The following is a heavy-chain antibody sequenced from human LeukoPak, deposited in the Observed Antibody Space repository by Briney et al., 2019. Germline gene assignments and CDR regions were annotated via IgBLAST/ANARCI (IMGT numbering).Heavy chain of an antibody. D-gene: IGHD6-19*01. CDR3: AKDMSGWPYYYYGMDV. CDR2: IWYDGSNK. CDR1: GFTFSSYG. V-gene: IGHV3-33*06. Sequence: PGRSLRLSCAASGFTFSSYGMHWVRQAPGKGLEWVAVIWYDGSNKYYADSVKGRFTISRDNSKNTLYLQMNSLRAEDTAVYYCAKDMSGWPYYYYGMDVWGQGTTVTVSS. J-gene: IGHJ6*02.